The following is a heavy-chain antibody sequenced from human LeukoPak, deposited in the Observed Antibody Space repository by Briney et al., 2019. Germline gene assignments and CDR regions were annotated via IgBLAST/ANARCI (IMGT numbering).Heavy chain of an antibody. CDR1: GGPISSYY. CDR3: ARVRSSSWYEWFDP. J-gene: IGHJ5*02. D-gene: IGHD6-13*01. Sequence: SETLSLTCTVSGGPISSYYWSWIRQPAGKGLEWIGRIYTSGSTNYNPSLKSRLTMSVDTTKNQFSLKLSSVTAADTAVYYCARVRSSSWYEWFDPWGQGTLVTVSS. CDR2: IYTSGST. V-gene: IGHV4-4*07.